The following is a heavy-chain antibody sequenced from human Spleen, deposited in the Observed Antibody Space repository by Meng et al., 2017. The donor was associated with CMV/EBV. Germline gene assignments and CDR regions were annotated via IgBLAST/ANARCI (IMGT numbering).Heavy chain of an antibody. J-gene: IGHJ4*02. V-gene: IGHV3-30*19. CDR2: ISYDGSNK. CDR1: GFTFSSYG. Sequence: GESLKISCAASGFTFSSYGMHWVRQAPGKGLEWVAFISYDGSNKYYSDSIEGRFTISRDNSNDTLYLQMNSLRPEDTAMYYCTTDLGRGYYFDYWGQGTLVTVSS. D-gene: IGHD3-10*01. CDR3: TTDLGRGYYFDY.